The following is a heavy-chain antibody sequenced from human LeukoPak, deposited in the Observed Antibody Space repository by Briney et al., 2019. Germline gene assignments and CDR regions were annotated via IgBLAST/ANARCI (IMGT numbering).Heavy chain of an antibody. Sequence: TGGSLRLSCAASGFTFSKYWMLWVRQAPGKGLESVSRINTDGTVTTYADSVKGRSTVSRDNADNKMFLQMNSVRDEDTAVYYCATKQWLAPPPDSWGQGTPVTVSS. J-gene: IGHJ4*02. V-gene: IGHV3-74*01. D-gene: IGHD6-19*01. CDR2: INTDGTVT. CDR3: ATKQWLAPPPDS. CDR1: GFTFSKYW.